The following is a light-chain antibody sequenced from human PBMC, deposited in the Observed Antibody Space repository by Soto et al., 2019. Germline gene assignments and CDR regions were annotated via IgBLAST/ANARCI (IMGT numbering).Light chain of an antibody. CDR1: QSISNW. J-gene: IGKJ2*01. V-gene: IGKV1-5*01. CDR2: DAS. CDR3: QHYNGY. Sequence: DILMTQSPSTLSASIGDRVTITCRASQSISNWVAWYQQKPGEAPKVVIYDASTLAGGVPSRFSGSASGTEYTLTISSLQPDDFATYYCQHYNGYFGQGTKLEIK.